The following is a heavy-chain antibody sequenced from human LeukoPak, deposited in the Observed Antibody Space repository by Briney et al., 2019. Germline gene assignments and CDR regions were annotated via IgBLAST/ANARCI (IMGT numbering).Heavy chain of an antibody. Sequence: SVKVSRKASGGTFSSYAISWVRQAPGQGLEWMGGIIPIFGTANYAQKFQGRVTITADKSTSTAYMELSSLKSEDTAVYYCAREVPPGLATVTSYYFDYWGQGTLVTVSS. V-gene: IGHV1-69*06. D-gene: IGHD4-17*01. CDR3: AREVPPGLATVTSYYFDY. CDR1: GGTFSSYA. CDR2: IIPIFGTA. J-gene: IGHJ4*02.